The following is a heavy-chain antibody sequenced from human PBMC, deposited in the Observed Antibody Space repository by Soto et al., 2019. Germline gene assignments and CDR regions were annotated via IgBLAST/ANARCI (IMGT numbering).Heavy chain of an antibody. CDR2: IYPGDSDT. J-gene: IGHJ4*02. CDR1: GYSFTSYW. D-gene: IGHD2-15*01. Sequence: GESLKIYCKGSGYSFTSYWIGWVRQMPGKGLEWMGIIYPGDSDTRYSPSFQGQVTISADKPISTAYLQWSSLKASDTAMYYCASRYCSGGSCYDRWGQGTLVTVSS. V-gene: IGHV5-51*04. CDR3: ASRYCSGGSCYDR.